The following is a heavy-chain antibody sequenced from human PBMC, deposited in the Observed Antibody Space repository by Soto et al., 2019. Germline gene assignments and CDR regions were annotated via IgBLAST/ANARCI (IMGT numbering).Heavy chain of an antibody. CDR3: ARHNYGSGSTYFDY. CDR2: IYYSGST. J-gene: IGHJ4*02. V-gene: IGHV4-59*08. CDR1: GGSISSYY. D-gene: IGHD3-10*01. Sequence: SETRSLTCTVSGGSISSYYWSWIRQPPGKGLEWIGYIYYSGSTNYNPSLKSRVTISVDTSKNQFSLKLNSMTAADTAVYYCARHNYGSGSTYFDYWGQGTLVTVPQ.